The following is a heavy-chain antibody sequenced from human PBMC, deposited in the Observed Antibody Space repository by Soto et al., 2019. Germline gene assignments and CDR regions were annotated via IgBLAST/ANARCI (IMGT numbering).Heavy chain of an antibody. CDR2: IYQTGTT. V-gene: IGHV4-4*02. CDR3: ARDRWTTKTGDDLDV. Sequence: QLQLQESGPGLVKPSGTLSLTCTFSGASISAGHWWSWVRQSPGKGLEWIGEIYQTGTTDYNPSLKSRVDSSVDTAKNQFTLHMRDVTAADKALYYGARDRWTTKTGDDLDVLGLGIMVTVTS. J-gene: IGHJ3*01. CDR1: GASISAGHW. D-gene: IGHD4-17*01.